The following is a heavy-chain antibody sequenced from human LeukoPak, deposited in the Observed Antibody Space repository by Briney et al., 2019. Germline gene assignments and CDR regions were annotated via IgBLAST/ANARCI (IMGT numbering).Heavy chain of an antibody. CDR2: INHSGST. D-gene: IGHD2-15*01. J-gene: IGHJ4*02. CDR1: GESFSGSY. Sequence: SETLSLTCAVYGESFSGSYWSWIRQPPGKGLEWIGEINHSGSTNYNPSLKSRVTISVDTSKNQFSLKLSSVTAADTAGYYCARGVSCSGDSCWPYYFDYWGQGTLVTVSS. CDR3: ARGVSCSGDSCWPYYFDY. V-gene: IGHV4-34*01.